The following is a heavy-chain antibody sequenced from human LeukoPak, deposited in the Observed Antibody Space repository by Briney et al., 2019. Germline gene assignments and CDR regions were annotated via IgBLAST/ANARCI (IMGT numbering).Heavy chain of an antibody. CDR3: AKDYSNYDRFEY. D-gene: IGHD4-11*01. V-gene: IGHV3-23*01. CDR2: ISGTGGSI. J-gene: IGHJ4*02. Sequence: GGSLRLSCAASGFTFSSYATSWVRQAPGKGLEWVSDISGTGGSIDYADSVKGRFTSSRDNSKNTLYLQMNSLRAEDTAVYYCAKDYSNYDRFEYWGQGTQVTVSS. CDR1: GFTFSSYA.